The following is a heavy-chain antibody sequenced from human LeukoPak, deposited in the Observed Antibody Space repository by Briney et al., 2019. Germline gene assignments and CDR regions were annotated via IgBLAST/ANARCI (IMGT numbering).Heavy chain of an antibody. CDR2: IDNDGSDT. V-gene: IGHV3-74*01. D-gene: IGHD3-16*02. J-gene: IGHJ3*02. CDR3: SRGGYHHGFDI. Sequence: GGSLRLSCTASGFTFAFRSYWIHWVRQAPGKGLVWISRIDNDGSDTIYADSVKGRFTISRDNAKNTLYLQMNSLRAEDTAVYYCSRGGYHHGFDIWGQGTIVTVSS. CDR1: GFTFAFRSYW.